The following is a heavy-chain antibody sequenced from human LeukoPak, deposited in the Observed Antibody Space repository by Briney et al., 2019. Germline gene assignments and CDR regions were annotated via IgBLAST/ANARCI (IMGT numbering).Heavy chain of an antibody. CDR3: ARDVLGSTYYYYGMDV. CDR1: GGSISSYY. D-gene: IGHD3-10*02. CDR2: IYYSGST. V-gene: IGHV4-59*01. J-gene: IGHJ6*02. Sequence: SETLSLTCTVPGGSISSYYWSWIRKPPGKGLEWIGYIYYSGSTNYNPSLKSRVTISVDTSKNQFSLKLSSVTAADTAVYYCARDVLGSTYYYYGMDVWGQGTTVTVSS.